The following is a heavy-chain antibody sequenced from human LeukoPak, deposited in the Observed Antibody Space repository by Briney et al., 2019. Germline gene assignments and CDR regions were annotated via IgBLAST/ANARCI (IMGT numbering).Heavy chain of an antibody. CDR3: AKDTYYDFWSGLDHDAFDI. CDR1: GFTVSSNS. V-gene: IGHV3-53*01. J-gene: IGHJ3*02. Sequence: GGSLRLSCTVSGFTVSSNSMSWVRQAPGKGLEWVSFIYSAGSTYYADSVKGRFTISRDNSKNTLYLQMNSLRAEDTAVYYCAKDTYYDFWSGLDHDAFDIWGQGTMVTVSS. CDR2: IYSAGST. D-gene: IGHD3-3*01.